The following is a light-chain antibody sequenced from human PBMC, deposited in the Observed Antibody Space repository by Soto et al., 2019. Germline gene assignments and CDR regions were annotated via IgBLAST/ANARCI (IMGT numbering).Light chain of an antibody. CDR3: QRYNTYSKK. CDR1: ESVSDW. CDR2: DAS. J-gene: IGKJ1*01. V-gene: IGKV1-5*01. Sequence: DIQMTQSPITPSATLVYRITITFLASESVSDWLAWYQQKPGKAPKLLIYDASRLESGVPSRFSGGGTGTEFTLTISSLQPDDFATYYCQRYNTYSKKFGQGTKVDIK.